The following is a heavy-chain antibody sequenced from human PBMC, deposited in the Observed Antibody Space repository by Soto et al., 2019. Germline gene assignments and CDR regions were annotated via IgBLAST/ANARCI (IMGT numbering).Heavy chain of an antibody. CDR3: ARHQVAAAYFDY. J-gene: IGHJ4*02. D-gene: IGHD6-13*01. Sequence: SETLSLTCTVSGGSITSGTYFWGWIRQAPGKGLEWIGSMYSNGDTYYKPSLKSRVTISVDTSKIQFSLKVTSVTAADTAVYYCARHQVAAAYFDYWGQGTLVTVSS. V-gene: IGHV4-39*01. CDR1: GGSITSGTYF. CDR2: MYSNGDT.